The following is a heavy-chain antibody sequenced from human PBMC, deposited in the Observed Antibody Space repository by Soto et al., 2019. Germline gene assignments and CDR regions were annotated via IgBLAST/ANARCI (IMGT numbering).Heavy chain of an antibody. D-gene: IGHD2-15*01. CDR2: INHRVSN. V-gene: IGHV4-34*01. Sequence: QVQLQQWGAGLLKPSETLSLTCAVYGGYFSGYYWSWIRQPPGKGLEWIGEINHRVSNNYNPSLKSLVAISVDTSKNQFSLKRSSVTAADTAVYDCARGRKGYCSGGSFPRATCDPWGQGTLVTVSS. CDR1: GGYFSGYY. J-gene: IGHJ5*02. CDR3: ARGRKGYCSGGSFPRATCDP.